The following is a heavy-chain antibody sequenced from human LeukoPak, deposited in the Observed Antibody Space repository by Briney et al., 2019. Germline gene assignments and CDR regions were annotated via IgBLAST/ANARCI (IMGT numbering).Heavy chain of an antibody. V-gene: IGHV4-39*07. CDR1: GPSISSIIYY. D-gene: IGHD3-22*01. CDR2: IHSSGST. CDR3: TREMYDSGGYRVSYFDY. Sequence: NPSETLSLTCAVSGPSISSIIYYWGWLRQPPGKGLEWIGSIHSSGSTYYNPSLKSRVTISIDTSKNQFSLKLSSVTAADTAIYYCTREMYDSGGYRVSYFDYWGQGTLVTVSS. J-gene: IGHJ4*02.